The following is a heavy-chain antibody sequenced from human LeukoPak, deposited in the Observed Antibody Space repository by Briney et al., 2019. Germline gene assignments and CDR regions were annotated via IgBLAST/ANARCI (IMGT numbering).Heavy chain of an antibody. CDR2: IYYSGST. J-gene: IGHJ4*02. D-gene: IGHD4-17*01. CDR1: GGSISSGDYY. Sequence: PSQTLSLTCTVSGGSISSGDYYWSWIRQPPGKGLEWIGYIYYSGSTYYNPSLKGRVTISVDTSKNQFSLKLSSVTAADTAVYYCARISGGDYAFDYWGQGTLVTVSS. V-gene: IGHV4-30-4*01. CDR3: ARISGGDYAFDY.